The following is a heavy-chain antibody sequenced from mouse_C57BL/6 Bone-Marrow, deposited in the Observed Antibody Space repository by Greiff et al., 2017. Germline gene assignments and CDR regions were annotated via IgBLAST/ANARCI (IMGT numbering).Heavy chain of an antibody. D-gene: IGHD1-1*01. J-gene: IGHJ3*01. V-gene: IGHV5-6*01. Sequence: EVKLVESGGDLVKPGGSLKLSCAASGFTFSSYGMSWVRQTPDKRLEWVATISSGGSYTYYPDSVKGRFTISRDTARNTLYMQMDSLKSEDTAMYYCARHGPCGSPPFAYWGQGTLVTVSA. CDR2: ISSGGSYT. CDR1: GFTFSSYG. CDR3: ARHGPCGSPPFAY.